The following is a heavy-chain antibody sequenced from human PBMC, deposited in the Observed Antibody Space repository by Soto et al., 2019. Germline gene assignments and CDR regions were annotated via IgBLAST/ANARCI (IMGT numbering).Heavy chain of an antibody. J-gene: IGHJ4*02. Sequence: GESLKISCKGSGYSFTSYWIGWVRQMPWKGLEWMGIIYPGDSDTRYSPSFQGQVTISADKSISTAYLQWSRLKASGTAMYYCARSTSIAARRGFDYWGQGTLVTVSS. CDR2: IYPGDSDT. CDR1: GYSFTSYW. D-gene: IGHD6-6*01. CDR3: ARSTSIAARRGFDY. V-gene: IGHV5-51*01.